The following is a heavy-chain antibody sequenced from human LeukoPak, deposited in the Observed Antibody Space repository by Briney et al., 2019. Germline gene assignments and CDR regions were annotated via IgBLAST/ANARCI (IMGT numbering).Heavy chain of an antibody. CDR1: RYTFTGYY. V-gene: IGHV1-2*02. J-gene: IGHJ4*02. CDR3: AGRPDTSMVAIFDY. D-gene: IGHD5-18*01. Sequence: GASVKVSCKASRYTFTGYYVHWVRQAPGQGLEWMGWINPRSGGTNYAQKFQGRVTMTGDTSITTAYMELSRLSSDDTAVYFCAGRPDTSMVAIFDYWGQGTQVTVSS. CDR2: INPRSGGT.